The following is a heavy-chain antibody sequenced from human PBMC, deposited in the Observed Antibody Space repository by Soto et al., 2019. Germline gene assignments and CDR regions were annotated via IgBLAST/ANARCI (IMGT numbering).Heavy chain of an antibody. CDR2: ISYDGSNK. J-gene: IGHJ6*02. V-gene: IGHV3-30-3*01. Sequence: QVQLVESGGGVVQPGRSLRLSCAASGFTFSSYAMHWVRQAPGKGLEWVAVISYDGSNKYYADSVKGRFTISRDNSKNTLYLQMNSLRAEDTAVYYCARAWQQLVSYYYYGMYVWGQGTTVTVSS. D-gene: IGHD6-13*01. CDR1: GFTFSSYA. CDR3: ARAWQQLVSYYYYGMYV.